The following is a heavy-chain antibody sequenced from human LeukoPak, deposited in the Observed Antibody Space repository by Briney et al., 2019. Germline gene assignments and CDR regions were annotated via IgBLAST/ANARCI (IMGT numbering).Heavy chain of an antibody. D-gene: IGHD3-10*01. Sequence: PGGSLRLSCAASGFTFSNYDMTWVRQALGKGLEWVSSISSGGSSTHYADSVKGRFTMSRDKSKNTVYLQMSSLRAEDTAIYYCAKRAQGLGSPFDYWGQGTLVTVSS. CDR3: AKRAQGLGSPFDY. V-gene: IGHV3-23*01. CDR2: ISSGGSST. J-gene: IGHJ4*02. CDR1: GFTFSNYD.